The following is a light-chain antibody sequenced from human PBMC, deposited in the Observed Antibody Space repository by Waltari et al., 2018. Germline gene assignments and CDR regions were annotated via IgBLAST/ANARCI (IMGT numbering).Light chain of an antibody. CDR3: SSYTTSSSVV. V-gene: IGLV2-14*03. CDR1: SSDVGAYNY. J-gene: IGLJ2*01. Sequence: QSALTQPASVSGSPGQSITISCTGTSSDVGAYNYVSWYPQHPGKAPKLIIYDVSYRPSGVSNRFSGSKSDNTASLTISGLQAEDEADYYCSSYTTSSSVVFGGGTKLTVL. CDR2: DVS.